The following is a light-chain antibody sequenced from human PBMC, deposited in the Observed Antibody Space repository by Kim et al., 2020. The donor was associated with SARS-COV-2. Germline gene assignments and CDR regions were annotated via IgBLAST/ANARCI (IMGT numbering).Light chain of an antibody. V-gene: IGLV10-54*02. J-gene: IGLJ3*02. CDR3: SALDSSLSARV. CDR1: SNIVGNQG. CDR2: RNN. Sequence: QAGLTQPPSVSKGLRQTATLTCTGNSNIVGNQGAAWLQQHQGHPPKLLSYRNNNRPSGISERFSASRSGNTASLTITGHQPEDEADYYCSALDSSLSARVFGGGTQLTVL.